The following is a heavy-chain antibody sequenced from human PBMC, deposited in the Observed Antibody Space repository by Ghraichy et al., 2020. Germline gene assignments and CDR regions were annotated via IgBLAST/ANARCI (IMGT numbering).Heavy chain of an antibody. CDR2: INHSGST. CDR1: GGSFSGYY. CDR3: ARGSWDIVVVPAGALYYYGMDV. J-gene: IGHJ6*02. V-gene: IGHV4-34*01. Sequence: GSLRLSCAVYGGSFSGYYWSWIRQPPGKGLEWIGEINHSGSTNYNPSLKSRVTISVDTSKNQFSLKLSSVTAADTAVYYCARGSWDIVVVPAGALYYYGMDVWGQGTTVTVSS. D-gene: IGHD2-2*01.